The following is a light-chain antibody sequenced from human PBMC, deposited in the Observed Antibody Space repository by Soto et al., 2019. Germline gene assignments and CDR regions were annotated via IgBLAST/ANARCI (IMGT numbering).Light chain of an antibody. V-gene: IGKV1-5*01. CDR3: QEYYSYPWT. CDR1: QSMTGK. CDR2: DDS. Sequence: DIQMTQSPSTLSSSVGDRVTITCRASQSMTGKLAWYQRKPGKAPELLIYDDSTWESGVPLRFSGSGFGTEFTLTIDRLQPDDFATYYCQEYYSYPWTFGQGTKVEIK. J-gene: IGKJ1*01.